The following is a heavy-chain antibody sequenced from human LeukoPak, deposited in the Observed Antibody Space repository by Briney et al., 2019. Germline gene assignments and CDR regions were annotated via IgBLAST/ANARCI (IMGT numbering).Heavy chain of an antibody. CDR3: VRDRGGTYMYFQH. CDR2: IYSGGST. V-gene: IGHV3-53*01. Sequence: GGSLRLSCAASGFTVSSNYMSWVRQAPGKGLEWVSVIYSGGSTYYADSVKGRFTISRDNSKNTLYLQMNSLRAEDTALYYCVRDRGGTYMYFQHWGQGTLVTVSS. CDR1: GFTVSSNY. D-gene: IGHD1-26*01. J-gene: IGHJ1*01.